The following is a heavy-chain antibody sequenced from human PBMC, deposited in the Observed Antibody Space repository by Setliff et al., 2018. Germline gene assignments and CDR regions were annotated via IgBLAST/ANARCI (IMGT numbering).Heavy chain of an antibody. D-gene: IGHD5-18*01. CDR1: GGSFSGYY. Sequence: SETLSLTCAVYGGSFSGYYWSWIRQPPGKGLEWIGEINHSGSTNYNPSLKSRVTISVDTSKNQFSLKLSSVTAADTAVYYCAGGRIQLWKYYFDYWGQGTLVTVSS. V-gene: IGHV4-34*01. J-gene: IGHJ4*02. CDR2: INHSGST. CDR3: AGGRIQLWKYYFDY.